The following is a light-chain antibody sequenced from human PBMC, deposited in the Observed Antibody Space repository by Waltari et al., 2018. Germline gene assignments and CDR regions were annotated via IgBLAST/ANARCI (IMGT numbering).Light chain of an antibody. Sequence: QSALTQPPSASGSPGQSVTISCTGTSSDIGGYKYVSWYRQHPGKGPKLLIYEVSNRPQGGPNRFYGSKSGKTASLTVSGLQAEDEADYYCSSYAGSNNVVFGTGTKVTVL. CDR3: SSYAGSNNVV. CDR1: SSDIGGYKY. J-gene: IGLJ1*01. CDR2: EVS. V-gene: IGLV2-8*01.